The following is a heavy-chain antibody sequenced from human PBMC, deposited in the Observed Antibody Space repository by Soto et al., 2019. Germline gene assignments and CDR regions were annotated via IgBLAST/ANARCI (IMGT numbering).Heavy chain of an antibody. V-gene: IGHV3-49*03. D-gene: IGHD2-21*02. CDR1: GFTCGDYA. Sequence: LRLSCTASGFTCGDYAMSWFRQAPGKGLEWVGFIRSKAYGGTTEYAASVKGRFTISRDDSKSIAYLQMNSLKTEDTAVYYCTRGFVVVTASDAFDIWGQGTMVTGSS. CDR3: TRGFVVVTASDAFDI. J-gene: IGHJ3*02. CDR2: IRSKAYGGTT.